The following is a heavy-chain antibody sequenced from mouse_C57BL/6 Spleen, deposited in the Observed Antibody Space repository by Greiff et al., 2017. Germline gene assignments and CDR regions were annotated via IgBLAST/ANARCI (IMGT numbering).Heavy chain of an antibody. CDR1: GFTFSSYA. V-gene: IGHV5-4*03. CDR3: ALDSSGYPAWFAY. J-gene: IGHJ3*01. D-gene: IGHD3-2*02. Sequence: EVMLVESGGGLVKPGGSLKLSCAASGFTFSSYAMSWVRQTPEKRLEWVATISDGGSYTYYPDNVKGRFTISRDNAKNNLYLQMSHLKSEDTAMYYCALDSSGYPAWFAYWGQGTLVTVSA. CDR2: ISDGGSYT.